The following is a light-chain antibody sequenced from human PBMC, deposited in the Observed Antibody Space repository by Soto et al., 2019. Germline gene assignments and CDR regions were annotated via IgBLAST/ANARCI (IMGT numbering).Light chain of an antibody. V-gene: IGKV3-15*01. CDR3: QQYNTCTWT. J-gene: IGKJ1*01. CDR2: GAA. CDR1: QSVTNN. Sequence: DIVLTQSPGPLSLSPGERATLSCRASQSVTNNYLAWYQHKPGQPPSLLIYGAATRATGVPAWFSGSWSGTLFTLTIASPHSEDFAVYYCQQYNTCTWTFGQGTQVEIK.